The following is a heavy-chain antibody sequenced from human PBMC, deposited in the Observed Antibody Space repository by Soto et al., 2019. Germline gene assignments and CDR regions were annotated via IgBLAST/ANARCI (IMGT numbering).Heavy chain of an antibody. CDR1: GGSISGGRDY. Sequence: QVQLQESGPRLVKPSQTLSLTCTVSGGSISGGRDYWSWIRQHPGGGLEWIGYIYYNGNTFHSPSLQRRGYISLVTSKNSFALNLASMAAADTAVYYCARSASFPEFWSGPADLCGQGILVTV. CDR2: IYYNGNT. V-gene: IGHV4-31*03. CDR3: ARSASFPEFWSGPADL. J-gene: IGHJ5*02. D-gene: IGHD3-3*01.